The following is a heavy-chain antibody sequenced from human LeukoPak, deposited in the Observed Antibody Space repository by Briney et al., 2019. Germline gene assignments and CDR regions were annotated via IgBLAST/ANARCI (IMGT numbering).Heavy chain of an antibody. CDR1: GGSFSGYY. CDR3: ARVKLRYFDLLSHFDY. J-gene: IGHJ4*02. Sequence: SETLSLTCAVYGGSFSGYYWSWIRQPRGKGLEWIGEINHSGSTNYNPSLKSRVTISVDTSKNQFSLKLSSVTAADTAVYYCARVKLRYFDLLSHFDYWRQGTLVTVSS. D-gene: IGHD3-9*01. V-gene: IGHV4-34*01. CDR2: INHSGST.